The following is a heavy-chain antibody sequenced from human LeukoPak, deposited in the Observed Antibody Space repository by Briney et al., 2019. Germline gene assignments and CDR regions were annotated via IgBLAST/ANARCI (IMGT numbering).Heavy chain of an antibody. Sequence: SETLSLTCTVSGGSISNKYWSWIRQPPGKGLEWIGEINHSGSTNYNPSLKSRVTISVDTSKNQFSLKLSSVTAADTAVYYCARARGWLRFGAFDIWGQGTMVTVSS. CDR1: GGSISNKY. CDR2: INHSGST. J-gene: IGHJ3*02. V-gene: IGHV4-34*01. CDR3: ARARGWLRFGAFDI. D-gene: IGHD5-12*01.